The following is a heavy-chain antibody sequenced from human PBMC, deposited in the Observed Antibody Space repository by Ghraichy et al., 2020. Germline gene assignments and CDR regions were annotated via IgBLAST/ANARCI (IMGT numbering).Heavy chain of an antibody. J-gene: IGHJ2*01. CDR1: GFTFSTYA. V-gene: IGHV3-23*01. D-gene: IGHD5/OR15-5a*01. CDR2: TSGGGGST. Sequence: GASLNISCAASGFTFSTYAMTWVRQAPGKGLECVSATSGGGGSTYYADSVKGRFTISRDNSKNTLYLQMNSLRAEDTAVYSCAKVVSWRYFDLWGRGTLVTVSS. CDR3: AKVVSWRYFDL.